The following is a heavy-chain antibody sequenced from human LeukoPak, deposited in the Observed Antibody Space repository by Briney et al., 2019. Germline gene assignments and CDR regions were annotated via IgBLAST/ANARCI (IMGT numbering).Heavy chain of an antibody. CDR1: GDSIDSGNNY. CDR2: IYSSGTT. D-gene: IGHD3-3*01. CDR3: ARDLGSRHDFWSGYYWGWFDY. Sequence: SETLSLTCTVSGDSIDSGNNYWSWIRQPAGKGPEWIGHIYSSGTTNYNPSLKSRVTMSVDTSKNQFSLKLSSVTAADTAVYYCARDLGSRHDFWSGYYWGWFDYWGQGTLVTVSS. V-gene: IGHV4-61*10. J-gene: IGHJ4*02.